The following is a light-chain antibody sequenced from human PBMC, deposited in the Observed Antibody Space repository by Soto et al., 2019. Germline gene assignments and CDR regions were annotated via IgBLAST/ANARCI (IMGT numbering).Light chain of an antibody. CDR1: QSLTSSY. CDR3: QQYDGSPRT. J-gene: IGKJ1*01. Sequence: EIVLTQSPDTLSLSPGERATLSCRASQSLTSSYLAWFQQRPGQAPRLLIYGASSRATGIPDRFSGSGSGTDFTLTISRLEPEDFAVYYCQQYDGSPRTFGQGTKVEIK. CDR2: GAS. V-gene: IGKV3-20*01.